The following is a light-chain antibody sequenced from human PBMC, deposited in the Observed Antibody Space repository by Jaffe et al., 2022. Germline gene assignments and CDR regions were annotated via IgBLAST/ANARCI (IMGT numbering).Light chain of an antibody. CDR1: QSVSSTY. CDR2: GAS. V-gene: IGKV3-20*01. Sequence: EIVLTQSPGTLSLSPGERATLSCRASQSVSSTYLAWYQQKPGQAPRLVIYGASSRATGIPDRFSGSGSGTDFTLTISRLEPEDFAVYYCQQYDTSPPMYTFGQGTKLEIK. CDR3: QQYDTSPPMYT. J-gene: IGKJ2*01.